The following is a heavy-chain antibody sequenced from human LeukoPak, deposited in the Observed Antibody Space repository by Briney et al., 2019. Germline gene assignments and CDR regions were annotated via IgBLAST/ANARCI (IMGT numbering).Heavy chain of an antibody. J-gene: IGHJ4*02. V-gene: IGHV1-2*02. Sequence: ASVKVSCKASGYTFTGYYMHWVRLAPGQGLEWMGWINPNSGGTNYAQKFQGRVTMTRDTSISTAYMELSRLRSDDTAVYYCARGPPRYYFYSSFGYWGQGTLVTVSS. CDR1: GYTFTGYY. CDR3: ARGPPRYYFYSSFGY. D-gene: IGHD6-19*01. CDR2: INPNSGGT.